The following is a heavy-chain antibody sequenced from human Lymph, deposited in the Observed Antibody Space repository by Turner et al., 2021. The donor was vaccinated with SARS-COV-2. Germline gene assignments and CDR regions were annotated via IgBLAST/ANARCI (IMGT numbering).Heavy chain of an antibody. CDR1: GGSISSTRYY. Sequence: QLQLQESGPGLVKPSATLSLTCPVPGGSISSTRYYWGWIRQPPGKGLEWLGSLYESGSSYYNPALKSRVTISVDTSKTQFSMKLSSGTAADTAVYYCARRRQWLVHWDIDLWGRGTLVTVSS. CDR2: LYESGSS. V-gene: IGHV4-39*01. CDR3: ARRRQWLVHWDIDL. D-gene: IGHD6-19*01. J-gene: IGHJ2*01.